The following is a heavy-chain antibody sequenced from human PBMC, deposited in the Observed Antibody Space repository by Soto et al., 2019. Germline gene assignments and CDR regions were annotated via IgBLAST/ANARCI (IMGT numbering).Heavy chain of an antibody. V-gene: IGHV4-39*01. CDR2: IYYSGST. Sequence: QLQLQESGPGLVKPSETLSLTCTVSGGSISSSSYCWGWIRQPPGKGLEWIGTIYYSGSTYYNPSLKSRVTISVDTSKNQFSLKLSSVTAADTAVYYCARSRQGRISMIRGVAFSDYWGQGTLVTVSS. J-gene: IGHJ4*02. CDR3: ARSRQGRISMIRGVAFSDY. CDR1: GGSISSSSYC. D-gene: IGHD3-10*01.